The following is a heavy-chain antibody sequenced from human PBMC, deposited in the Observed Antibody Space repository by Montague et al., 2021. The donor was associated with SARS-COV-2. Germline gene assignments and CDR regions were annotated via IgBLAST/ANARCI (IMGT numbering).Heavy chain of an antibody. J-gene: IGHJ4*02. V-gene: IGHV2-5*02. D-gene: IGHD3-22*01. CDR1: GFSLSTSGVG. Sequence: PALVKPTQTLTLTCTFSGFSLSTSGVGVGWIRQPPGKALERLALIYWDNDKRYSPSLKSRLTITKDTSKNQVVLTMTNMDPVDTATYYCAHRRPLYYYDSSLSTFDYWGQGTLVTGSS. CDR2: IYWDNDK. CDR3: AHRRPLYYYDSSLSTFDY.